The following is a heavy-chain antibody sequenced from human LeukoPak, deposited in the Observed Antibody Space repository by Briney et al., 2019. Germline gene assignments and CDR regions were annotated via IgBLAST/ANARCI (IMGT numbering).Heavy chain of an antibody. CDR2: IYPGDYDT. J-gene: IGHJ4*02. Sequence: GAAIQIFSKGAGCSFISYWIGWVRQMPGKGLEGMGIIYPGDYDTRYSPSFQCQFTILADNSISTSSLQLSSLKASDTAMYCGARYYYVSSSYLTDYWGQGTLVTVSS. D-gene: IGHD3-22*01. CDR1: GCSFISYW. CDR3: ARYYYVSSSYLTDY. V-gene: IGHV5-51*01.